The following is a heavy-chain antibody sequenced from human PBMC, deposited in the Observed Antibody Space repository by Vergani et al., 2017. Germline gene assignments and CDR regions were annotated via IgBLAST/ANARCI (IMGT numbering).Heavy chain of an antibody. V-gene: IGHV3-21*01. Sequence: EVQLVESGGGLVKPGGSLRLSCAASGFTFSSYSMNWVRQAPGKGLEWVSSISSSSSYIYYADSVKGRFTISRDNAKNSLYLQMNRLRAADTPVYYGARKLVTDAFDIWGQGTMVTVS. J-gene: IGHJ3*02. CDR2: ISSSSSYI. CDR3: ARKLVTDAFDI. D-gene: IGHD6-13*01. CDR1: GFTFSSYS.